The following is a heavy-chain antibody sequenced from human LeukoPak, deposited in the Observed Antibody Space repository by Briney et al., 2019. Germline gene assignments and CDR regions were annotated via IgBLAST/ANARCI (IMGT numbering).Heavy chain of an antibody. CDR2: IYYSGST. V-gene: IGHV4-39*07. Sequence: SETLSLTCTVSGGSISSSNYYWDWTRQPPGKGLEWIGSIYYSGSTYYNPSLKSRVTISVDTSKSQFSLKLTSVTAADTAVYYCAREWNYYGSFDYWGQGTLVTVSS. CDR3: AREWNYYGSFDY. CDR1: GGSISSSNYY. J-gene: IGHJ4*02. D-gene: IGHD3-10*01.